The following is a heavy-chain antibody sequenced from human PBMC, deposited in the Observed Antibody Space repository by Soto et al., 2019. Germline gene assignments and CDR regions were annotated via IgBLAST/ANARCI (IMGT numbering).Heavy chain of an antibody. V-gene: IGHV1-18*01. CDR2: ISAYTDTP. D-gene: IGHD3-22*01. CDR3: AKEGGYHDSSGYGF. CDR1: GYTFTNFG. J-gene: IGHJ3*01. Sequence: ASVKVSCKASGYTFTNFGVTWVRRAPGQGLEWMGWISAYTDTPNYAQKFQGRVTMTRDTAISTAYMDLSRLRSDDTAVYYCAKEGGYHDSSGYGFWGQGTMVTVSS.